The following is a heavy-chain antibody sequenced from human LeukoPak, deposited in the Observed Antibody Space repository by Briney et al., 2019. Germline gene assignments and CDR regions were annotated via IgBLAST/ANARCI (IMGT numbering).Heavy chain of an antibody. D-gene: IGHD3-9*01. Sequence: GGSLRLSCEASGFTFKNAWMIWVRQAPGKGPEWVGRIKSTRDGGATEYAAPVKGRFTISRDDSKNTVYLQMSSLITDDSGVYYCTTALNSDILTALYQRIAAIDVWGQGTLVTVSS. CDR2: IKSTRDGGAT. CDR3: TTALNSDILTALYQRIAAIDV. J-gene: IGHJ3*01. CDR1: GFTFKNAW. V-gene: IGHV3-15*01.